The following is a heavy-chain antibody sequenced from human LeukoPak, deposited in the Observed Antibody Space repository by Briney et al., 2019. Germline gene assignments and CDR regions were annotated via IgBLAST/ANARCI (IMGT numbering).Heavy chain of an antibody. D-gene: IGHD2-2*01. Sequence: SETLSLTCTVSGGSISRSYWSWIRQPAGKGLEWIGRIYTSGGTNYNPSLKSRVTISVDTSKNQFSLKLSSVTAADTAVYYCASSIEYEADAFDIWGQGTMVTVSS. V-gene: IGHV4-4*07. CDR2: IYTSGGT. CDR3: ASSIEYEADAFDI. CDR1: GGSISRSY. J-gene: IGHJ3*02.